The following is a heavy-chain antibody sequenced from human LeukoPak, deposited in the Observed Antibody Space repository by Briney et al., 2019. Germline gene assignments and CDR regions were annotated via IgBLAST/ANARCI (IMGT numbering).Heavy chain of an antibody. D-gene: IGHD6-19*01. CDR2: IYSGGST. J-gene: IGHJ4*02. CDR3: AKDMIAVAVAGTNDY. V-gene: IGHV3-53*05. Sequence: GGSLRLSCAASGFTVSSNYMSWVRQAPGKGLEWVSVIYSGGSTYYADSVKGRFTISRDNSKNTVYLQMNSLRAEDTAVYYCAKDMIAVAVAGTNDYWGQGTLVTVSS. CDR1: GFTVSSNY.